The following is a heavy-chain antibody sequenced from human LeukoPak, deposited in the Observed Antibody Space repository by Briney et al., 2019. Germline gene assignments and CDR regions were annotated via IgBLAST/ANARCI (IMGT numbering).Heavy chain of an antibody. J-gene: IGHJ5*02. V-gene: IGHV1-2*02. CDR1: GYTFTGYY. D-gene: IGHD4-17*01. CDR3: ARAYGDYEGDWFDP. CDR2: INPNSGGT. Sequence: ASVKVSCKASGYTFTGYYMHWVRQAPGQGLEWMGWINPNSGGTNYAQQFQGRVTMTRDTSISTAYMELSRLRSDDTAVYYCARAYGDYEGDWFDPWGQGTLVTVSS.